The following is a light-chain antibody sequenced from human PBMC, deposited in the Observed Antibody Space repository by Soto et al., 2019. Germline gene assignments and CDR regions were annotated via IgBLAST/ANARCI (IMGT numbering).Light chain of an antibody. V-gene: IGKV3-15*01. J-gene: IGKJ4*01. CDR2: GAS. CDR1: QSVSTI. CDR3: QQYSNWPLLT. Sequence: EIVMTQSPATLSVSPGERATLSCRASQSVSTILAWFQQKPGQAPRLLIYGASTRATGIPARFSGSGSGTEFNLTISRRQSEDFAVYYCQQYSNWPLLTLGGGTKVELK.